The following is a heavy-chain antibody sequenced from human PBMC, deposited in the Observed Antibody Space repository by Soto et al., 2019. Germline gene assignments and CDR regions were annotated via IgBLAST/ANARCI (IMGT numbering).Heavy chain of an antibody. Sequence: EVQLVESGGGLVQPGGSLRLSCAASGFTLSNYWMHWARQAPGKGLVWVSRISSDGSSTNYADSVKGRFTISRDNAKNTLHLQMNSLRAEDTAVYYWARVPYCSSSSCYSYFDSWGQGTLVTVSS. V-gene: IGHV3-74*01. J-gene: IGHJ4*02. D-gene: IGHD2-2*01. CDR1: GFTLSNYW. CDR2: ISSDGSST. CDR3: ARVPYCSSSSCYSYFDS.